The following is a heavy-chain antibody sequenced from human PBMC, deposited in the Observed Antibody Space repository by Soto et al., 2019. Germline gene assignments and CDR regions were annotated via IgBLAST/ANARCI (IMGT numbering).Heavy chain of an antibody. CDR3: ARVVPGAEAWFGS. Sequence: QVQLVQSGGEVKRPGASVKVSCKTSGYTCSNYGITWVRQAPGQPLEWLGWISLYSDGTNYAQKFQGRVSMTTDTSTTTAYLELRSLTSDDTAVYYCARVVPGAEAWFGSWGQGTLVTVSS. J-gene: IGHJ5*01. D-gene: IGHD2-2*01. CDR1: GYTCSNYG. V-gene: IGHV1-18*01. CDR2: ISLYSDGT.